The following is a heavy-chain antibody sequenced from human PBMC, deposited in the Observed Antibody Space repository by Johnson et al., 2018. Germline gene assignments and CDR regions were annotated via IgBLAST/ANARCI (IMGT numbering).Heavy chain of an antibody. CDR2: IGAANDT. CDR1: GFTVSHYD. V-gene: IGHV3-13*01. J-gene: IGHJ3*02. D-gene: IGHD3-10*01. CDR3: AREGSGSTGDAFDI. Sequence: VELGEGGGGLVQPGGSLRLSCAASGFTVSHYDMHWVRQATGQGLDWVSSIGAANDTSYSGSVRGRFTISREKATNSLYLQMNSLRAGDTAVYYCAREGSGSTGDAFDIWGQGTMVTVSS.